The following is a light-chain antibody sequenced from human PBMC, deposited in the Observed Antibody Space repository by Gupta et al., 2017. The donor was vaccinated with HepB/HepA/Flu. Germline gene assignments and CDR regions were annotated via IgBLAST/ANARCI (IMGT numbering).Light chain of an antibody. Sequence: YVLIQPPSVSVAPGKTARITCGGENVGRTGVHWYQQKPGQAPVVVIHDDSARPSGIPERFSGSNSGNTATLTITRVEAGDEADYYCQVWDSSNDHYVFGAGTQVTV. CDR3: QVWDSSNDHYV. J-gene: IGLJ1*01. V-gene: IGLV3-21*03. CDR1: NVGRTG. CDR2: DDS.